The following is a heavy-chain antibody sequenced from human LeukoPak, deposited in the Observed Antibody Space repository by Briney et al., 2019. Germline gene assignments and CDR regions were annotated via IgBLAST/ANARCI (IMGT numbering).Heavy chain of an antibody. Sequence: SVKVSCKASGGTFSSYAISWARQAPGQGLEWMGRIIPIFGIANYAQKFQGRVTITADKSTSTAYMELSSLRSEDTAVYYCAREVTSGGSDAFDIWGQGTMVTVSS. CDR2: IIPIFGIA. D-gene: IGHD2-21*02. CDR3: AREVTSGGSDAFDI. V-gene: IGHV1-69*04. CDR1: GGTFSSYA. J-gene: IGHJ3*02.